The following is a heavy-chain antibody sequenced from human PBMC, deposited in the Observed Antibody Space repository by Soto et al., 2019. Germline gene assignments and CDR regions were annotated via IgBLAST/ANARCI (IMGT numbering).Heavy chain of an antibody. Sequence: QVPLVQSGAEVKKPGASVKVSCKASGYTFTSYGISWVRQAPGQGLEWMGWIRAYNGNTNYAQKLQGRITMTTDTPKNTANMEPRSLRSDDTAVYYCARRGTTVWRFDYWGQGTQVTVSS. CDR2: IRAYNGNT. CDR1: GYTFTSYG. V-gene: IGHV1-18*01. J-gene: IGHJ4*02. CDR3: ARRGTTVWRFDY. D-gene: IGHD4-17*01.